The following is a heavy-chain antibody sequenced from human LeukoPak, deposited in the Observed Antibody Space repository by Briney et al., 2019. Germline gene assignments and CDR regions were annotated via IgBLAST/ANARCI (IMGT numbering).Heavy chain of an antibody. CDR1: GYTFTGYY. D-gene: IGHD2-21*02. CDR3: AAQYCGGDCYWSQYWFDP. Sequence: GASVKVSCKASGYTFTGYYMHWVRQAPGQGLEWMGWINPNSGGTNYAQKFQGRVTMTRDTSISTAYMELSRLRSDDTAVYYCAAQYCGGDCYWSQYWFDPWGQGTLVTVSS. V-gene: IGHV1-2*02. J-gene: IGHJ5*02. CDR2: INPNSGGT.